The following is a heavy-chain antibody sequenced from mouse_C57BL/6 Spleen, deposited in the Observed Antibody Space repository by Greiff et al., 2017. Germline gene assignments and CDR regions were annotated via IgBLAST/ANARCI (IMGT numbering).Heavy chain of an antibody. CDR3: ARTYGSSYDYAMDY. V-gene: IGHV1-55*01. CDR2: IYPGSGST. Sequence: QVQLQHPGAELVKPGASVKMSCKASGYTFTSYWITWVKQRPGQGLEWIGDIYPGSGSTNYNEKFKSKATLTVDTSSSTAYMQLSSLTSEDSAVYYCARTYGSSYDYAMDYWGQGTSVTVSS. J-gene: IGHJ4*01. CDR1: GYTFTSYW. D-gene: IGHD1-1*01.